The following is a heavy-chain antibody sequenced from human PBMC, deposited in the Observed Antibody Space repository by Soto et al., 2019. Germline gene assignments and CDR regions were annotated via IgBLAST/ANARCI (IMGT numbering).Heavy chain of an antibody. J-gene: IGHJ4*02. CDR2: INPSGGST. CDR1: GYTFTSYY. CDR3: ARGPPIVVVTAIGRTLDY. V-gene: IGHV1-46*03. D-gene: IGHD2-21*02. Sequence: QVQLVQSGAEVKKPGASVKVSCKASGYTFTSYYMHWVRQAPGQGLEWMGIINPSGGSTSYAQKCQGRVTMTRDTSTSTVYMELSSLRSEDTAVYYCARGPPIVVVTAIGRTLDYWGQGTLVTVSS.